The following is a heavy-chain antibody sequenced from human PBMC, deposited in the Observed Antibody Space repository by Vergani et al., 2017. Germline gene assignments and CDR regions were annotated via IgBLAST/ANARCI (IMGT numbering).Heavy chain of an antibody. J-gene: IGHJ6*03. V-gene: IGHV5-51*01. CDR2: IYPGDSDT. D-gene: IGHD6-6*01. Sequence: EVQLVQSGAEVKKPGESLKISCKGSGYSFTSYWIGWVRQMPGKGLEWMGIIYPGDSDTRYSPSFQGQVTISADQSISTAYLQWSSLKASDTAMYYCARRVDVASAPTAYYYMDGWGKGTTVTVSS. CDR1: GYSFTSYW. CDR3: ARRVDVASAPTAYYYMDG.